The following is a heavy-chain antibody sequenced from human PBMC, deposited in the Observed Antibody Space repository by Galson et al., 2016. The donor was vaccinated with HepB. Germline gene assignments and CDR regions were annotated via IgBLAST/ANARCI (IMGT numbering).Heavy chain of an antibody. CDR3: ARLFGGYIDY. CDR2: ISYDGRNK. Sequence: SLRLSCAASGFTFSSYAMHWVRQAPGKGLEWVAVISYDGRNKYYTDSVKGRFTISRDNSKKTVYLQMSSLRAEDTAVYYCARLFGGYIDYWNQGTLVTVSS. V-gene: IGHV3-30*04. J-gene: IGHJ4*02. D-gene: IGHD2-15*01. CDR1: GFTFSSYA.